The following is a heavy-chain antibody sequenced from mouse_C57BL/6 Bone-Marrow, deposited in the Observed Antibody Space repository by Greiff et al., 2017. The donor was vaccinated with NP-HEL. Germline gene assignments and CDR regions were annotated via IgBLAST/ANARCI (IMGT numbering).Heavy chain of an antibody. J-gene: IGHJ4*01. Sequence: QVQLKQPGAELVKPGASVKMSCKASGYTFTSYWITWVKQRPGQGLEWIGDIYPGSGSTNYNEKFKSKATLTVDTSSSTAYMQLSSLTSEDSAVYYCASQVVSHYAMDYWGQGTSVTVSS. CDR2: IYPGSGST. D-gene: IGHD6-2*01. V-gene: IGHV1-55*01. CDR3: ASQVVSHYAMDY. CDR1: GYTFTSYW.